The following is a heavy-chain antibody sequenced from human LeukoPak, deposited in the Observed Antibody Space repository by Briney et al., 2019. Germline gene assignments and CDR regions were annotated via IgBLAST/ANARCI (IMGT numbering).Heavy chain of an antibody. CDR3: VKELDSSGYFDF. D-gene: IGHD3-22*01. V-gene: IGHV3-23*01. Sequence: PGGSLRLSCAASGFTFSSHAMSWVRQAPGKGLEWVSGISGSGGSTYYADSVKGRFTISRDNSKNTLYLQMNSLRAEDTAVYYCVKELDSSGYFDFWGQGTLVTVSS. CDR1: GFTFSSHA. CDR2: ISGSGGST. J-gene: IGHJ4*02.